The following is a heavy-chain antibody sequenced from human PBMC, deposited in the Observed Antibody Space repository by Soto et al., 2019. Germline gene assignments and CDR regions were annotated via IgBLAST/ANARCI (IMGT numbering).Heavy chain of an antibody. V-gene: IGHV4-4*07. Sequence: PSETLSLTCTVSGASISGFYWSWIRKSAGKGLEWIGRIYATGTTDYNPSLKSRVMMSVDTSKKQFSLKLTSVTAADTAVYYCARAVYCTTANCRDDFHYYNIDVWGQGTAVTVSS. J-gene: IGHJ6*02. CDR2: IYATGTT. D-gene: IGHD2-8*01. CDR1: GASISGFY. CDR3: ARAVYCTTANCRDDFHYYNIDV.